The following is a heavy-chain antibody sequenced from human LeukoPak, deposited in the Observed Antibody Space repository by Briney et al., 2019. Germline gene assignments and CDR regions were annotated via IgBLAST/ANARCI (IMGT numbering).Heavy chain of an antibody. CDR2: IKEDGSAK. Sequence: GGSLRLSCAASGFTFSKSWMSWVRQTPEKGLEWVANIKEDGSAKYYVDSVKGRFTISRDNAKNSLYLQMNSLRSEDTAVYYCAKDDGGYYWGQGILVTVSS. J-gene: IGHJ4*02. D-gene: IGHD3-3*01. CDR1: GFTFSKSW. CDR3: AKDDGGYY. V-gene: IGHV3-7*04.